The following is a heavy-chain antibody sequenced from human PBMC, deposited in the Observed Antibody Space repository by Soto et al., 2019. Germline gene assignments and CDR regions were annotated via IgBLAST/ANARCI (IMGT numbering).Heavy chain of an antibody. CDR3: ARVVGLWFGDLPYYFAS. CDR1: GGSISSYY. J-gene: IGHJ4*02. CDR2: IYYSGST. Sequence: PSETLSLTCTVSGGSISSYYWSWIRQPPGKGLEWIGYIYYSGSTNYNPSLKSRVTIPVDTSKNQFSLKLSSVTAADPAVYYLARVVGLWFGDLPYYFASWGQGTLGTGSS. V-gene: IGHV4-59*01. D-gene: IGHD3-10*01.